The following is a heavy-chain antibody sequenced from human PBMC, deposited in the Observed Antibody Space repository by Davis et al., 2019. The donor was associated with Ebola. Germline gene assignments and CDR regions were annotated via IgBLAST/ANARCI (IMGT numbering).Heavy chain of an antibody. CDR1: GFTFSSYS. CDR2: ISSSSSYI. D-gene: IGHD2-2*01. J-gene: IGHJ6*02. Sequence: GESLKISCAASGFTFSSYSMNWVRQAPGKGLEWVSSISSSSSYIYYADSVKGRFTISRDNSKNTLYLQMNSLRAEDTAVYYCARDLNQLLGYGMDVWGQGTTVTVSS. V-gene: IGHV3-21*01. CDR3: ARDLNQLLGYGMDV.